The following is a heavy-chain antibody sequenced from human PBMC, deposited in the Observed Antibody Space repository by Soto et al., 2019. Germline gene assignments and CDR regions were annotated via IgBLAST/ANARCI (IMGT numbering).Heavy chain of an antibody. CDR1: GFTFSSYG. D-gene: IGHD2-15*01. CDR3: ASSPPLLILYFDY. J-gene: IGHJ4*02. Sequence: PGGSLRLSCAASGFTFSSYGMHWVRQAPGKGLEWVAVISYDGSNKYYADSVKGRFTISRDNSKNTLYLQMNSLRAEDTAVYYCASSPPLLILYFDYWGQGTLVTVSS. CDR2: ISYDGSNK. V-gene: IGHV3-30*03.